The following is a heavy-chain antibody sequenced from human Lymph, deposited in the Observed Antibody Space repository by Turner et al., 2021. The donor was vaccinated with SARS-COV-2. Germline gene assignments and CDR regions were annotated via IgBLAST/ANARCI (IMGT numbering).Heavy chain of an antibody. D-gene: IGHD3-9*01. Sequence: QVQLGESGGGVVQPGRSLRLPCAASGFPFSSYAMHWVRQAPGKGLEWVAVISYDGSNKYYADSVKGRFTISRDNSKNTLYLQMNSLRAEDTAVYYCARGALTGVRYWYFDLWGRGTLVTVSS. CDR3: ARGALTGVRYWYFDL. V-gene: IGHV3-30-3*01. CDR1: GFPFSSYA. J-gene: IGHJ2*01. CDR2: ISYDGSNK.